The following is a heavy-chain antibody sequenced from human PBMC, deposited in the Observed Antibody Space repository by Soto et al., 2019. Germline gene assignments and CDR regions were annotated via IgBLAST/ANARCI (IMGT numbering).Heavy chain of an antibody. J-gene: IGHJ5*02. D-gene: IGHD3-10*01. Sequence: PGGSLRLSCAASGFTFDDYAMHWVRQAPGKGLEWVSGISWNSGSIGYADSVKGRFTISRDNAKNSLYLQMNSLRAEDTAVYYCAKDGWFGELLSRNWFDPWGQGSLVTVSS. CDR3: AKDGWFGELLSRNWFDP. CDR1: GFTFDDYA. CDR2: ISWNSGSI. V-gene: IGHV3-9*01.